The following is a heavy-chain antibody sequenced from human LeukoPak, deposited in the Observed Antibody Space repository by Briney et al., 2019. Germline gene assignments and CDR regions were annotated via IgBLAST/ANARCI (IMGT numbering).Heavy chain of an antibody. D-gene: IGHD3-22*01. V-gene: IGHV1-2*02. J-gene: IGHJ1*01. Sequence: GASVKVSCKASGYTFTGYYIHWLRLAPGQGLEWMGWINPNSKGTNYAQKFQGRVTMTRDTSISTAYMELTRLRSDDTAVYYCARDSGGGYYYGSSDYYAEYFQHWGQGTLVTVSS. CDR2: INPNSKGT. CDR3: ARDSGGGYYYGSSDYYAEYFQH. CDR1: GYTFTGYY.